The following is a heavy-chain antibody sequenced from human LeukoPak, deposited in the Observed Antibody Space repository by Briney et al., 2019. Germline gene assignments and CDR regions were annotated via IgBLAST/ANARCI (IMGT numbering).Heavy chain of an antibody. J-gene: IGHJ6*03. V-gene: IGHV3-9*01. CDR2: ISWNSGTV. D-gene: IGHD6-13*01. Sequence: SLRLSCAASGFTFDDYGMHWVRQAPGKGLEWVSGISWNSGTVVYADSVRGRFTISRDNSKNTLYLQMNSLRAEDTAVYYCAKSNGGYSSSWYEENYYYYYMDVWGKGTTVTVSS. CDR1: GFTFDDYG. CDR3: AKSNGGYSSSWYEENYYYYYMDV.